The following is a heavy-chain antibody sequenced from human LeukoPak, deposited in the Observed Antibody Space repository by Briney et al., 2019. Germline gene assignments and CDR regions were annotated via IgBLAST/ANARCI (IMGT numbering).Heavy chain of an antibody. V-gene: IGHV4-34*01. CDR2: ISSSGST. CDR1: GGSFSGYY. CDR3: ARARGYSYGFPTPYYYYYYMDV. D-gene: IGHD5-18*01. J-gene: IGHJ6*03. Sequence: SETLSLTCAVYGGSFSGYYWSWIRQPPGKGLEWIGRISSSGSTNYNPSLKSRVTISVDTSKNQFSLKLSSVTAADTAVYYCARARGYSYGFPTPYYYYYYMDVWGKGTTVTVSS.